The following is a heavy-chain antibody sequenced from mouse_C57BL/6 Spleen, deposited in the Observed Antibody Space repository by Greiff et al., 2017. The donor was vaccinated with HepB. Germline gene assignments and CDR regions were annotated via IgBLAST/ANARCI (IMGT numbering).Heavy chain of an antibody. CDR3: ARMRGFYDYDEGSAWFAY. J-gene: IGHJ3*01. D-gene: IGHD2-4*01. V-gene: IGHV8-8*01. Sequence: QVQLKESGPGILQPSQTLSLTCSFSGFSLSTFGMGVGWIRQPSGKGLEWLAHIWWDDDKYYNPALKSRLTISKDTSKNQVFLKIANVDTADTATYYCARMRGFYDYDEGSAWFAYWGQGTLVTVSA. CDR2: IWWDDDK. CDR1: GFSLSTFGMG.